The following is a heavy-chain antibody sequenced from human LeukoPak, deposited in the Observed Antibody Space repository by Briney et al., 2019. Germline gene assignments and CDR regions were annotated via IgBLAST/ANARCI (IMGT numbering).Heavy chain of an antibody. Sequence: SETLSLTCTVSGGSISSSSYYWGWIRQPPGKGLEWIGSIYYSGSTYYNPSLKSRVTISVDTSKNQFSLKLSSVTAADTAVYYCARDQKGHYYGSGRMNWFDPWGQGTLVTVSS. J-gene: IGHJ5*02. CDR2: IYYSGST. CDR1: GGSISSSSYY. D-gene: IGHD3-10*01. CDR3: ARDQKGHYYGSGRMNWFDP. V-gene: IGHV4-39*07.